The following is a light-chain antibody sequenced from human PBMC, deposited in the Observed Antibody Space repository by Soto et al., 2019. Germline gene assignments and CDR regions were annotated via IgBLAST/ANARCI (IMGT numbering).Light chain of an antibody. Sequence: QSALTQPASVSGSPGQSITISCTGTSHDIGSFKYVSWYQQHPGKAPKCIILEVLNRPSGVSDRFSGSKSGNTASLTISGLQADDEADYYCSSYSRDTTVLFGGGTKLTVL. V-gene: IGLV2-14*01. CDR1: SHDIGSFKY. CDR2: EVL. CDR3: SSYSRDTTVL. J-gene: IGLJ2*01.